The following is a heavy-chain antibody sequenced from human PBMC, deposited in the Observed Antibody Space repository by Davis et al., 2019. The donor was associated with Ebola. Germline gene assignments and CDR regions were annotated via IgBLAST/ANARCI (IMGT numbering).Heavy chain of an antibody. J-gene: IGHJ5*02. V-gene: IGHV3-30-3*01. CDR1: GFTFSSYA. CDR3: ARLSGP. CDR2: ISYDGSNK. Sequence: GESLKISCAASGFTFSSYAMHWVRQAPGKGLERVAVISYDGSNKYYADSVKGRFTISRDNSKNTLYLQMNSLRAEDTAVYYCARLSGPWGQGTLVTVSS.